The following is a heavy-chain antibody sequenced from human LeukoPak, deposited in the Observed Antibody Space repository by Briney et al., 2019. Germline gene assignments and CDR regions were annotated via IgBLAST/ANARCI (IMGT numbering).Heavy chain of an antibody. D-gene: IGHD6-13*01. V-gene: IGHV4-59*01. J-gene: IGHJ3*01. Sequence: NPSETLTLTCTVSGGSISSYVWCWIRQLPGKGLEWIGSIYYTGSTNYSPSLKSRVTISVDTSKNQFSLKLSSVTAADTALYYCARDTAGSTSWSLGDGFDVWGQGTMVTVSP. CDR1: GGSISSYV. CDR3: ARDTAGSTSWSLGDGFDV. CDR2: IYYTGST.